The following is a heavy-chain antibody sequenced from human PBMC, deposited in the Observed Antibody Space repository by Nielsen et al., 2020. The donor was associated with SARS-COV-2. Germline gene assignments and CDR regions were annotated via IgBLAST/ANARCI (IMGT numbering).Heavy chain of an antibody. V-gene: IGHV3-23*01. CDR3: AKDRLAVGPASDY. J-gene: IGHJ4*02. CDR2: ISFSGGTT. Sequence: GESLKISCAASEFTFSSYPMSWVRQAPGKGLEWVSSISFSGGTTSYADSVKGRFTISRDNSKNILYLQMNSLRAEDTAVYYCAKDRLAVGPASDYWGQGTLVTVSS. CDR1: EFTFSSYP. D-gene: IGHD6-19*01.